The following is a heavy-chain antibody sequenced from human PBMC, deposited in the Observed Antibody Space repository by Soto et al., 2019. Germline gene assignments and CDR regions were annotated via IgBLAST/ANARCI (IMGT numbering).Heavy chain of an antibody. Sequence: GGSLRLACAASGFTFTTYWMSWVRQAPGKGLEWVANIKQDGSEKYYVDSVKGRFTISRDNAKNSLYLQMNSLRAEDTALYYCARVYPGSGWPYHYYGMDVWGQGTTVTVSS. D-gene: IGHD6-19*01. J-gene: IGHJ6*02. CDR1: GFTFTTYW. CDR2: IKQDGSEK. V-gene: IGHV3-7*01. CDR3: ARVYPGSGWPYHYYGMDV.